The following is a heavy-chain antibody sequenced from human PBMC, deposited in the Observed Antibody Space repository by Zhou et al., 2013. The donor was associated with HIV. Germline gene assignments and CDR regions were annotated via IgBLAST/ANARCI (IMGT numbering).Heavy chain of an antibody. D-gene: IGHD2-15*01. Sequence: QVQVVQSGAEVKKPGSSVKVSCKAFGRTFSSYAINWVRQAPGQGLEWIGGIVPIFATPNYAQKFEGRVTITADESTSTVYMELKRLSSDDTAVYYCARDRDVVPIVAATSWFDSWGRGTLVTVSS. V-gene: IGHV1-69*12. J-gene: IGHJ5*01. CDR1: GRTFSSYA. CDR3: ARDRDVVPIVAATSWFDS. CDR2: IVPIFATP.